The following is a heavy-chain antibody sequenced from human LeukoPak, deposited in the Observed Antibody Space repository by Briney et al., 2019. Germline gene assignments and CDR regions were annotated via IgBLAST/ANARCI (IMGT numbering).Heavy chain of an antibody. J-gene: IGHJ3*01. D-gene: IGHD2-21*02. CDR3: ARDSSPYCGDDCYFDAFDL. Sequence: GGSLRLSCVASEFTFGSYWMTWVRQAPGKGLEWVANTNQDGRKEHYVDSVKGRFTISRDNAKNFLYLQMNSLRAEDTAVYYCARDSSPYCGDDCYFDAFDLWGQGTMVTVSS. V-gene: IGHV3-7*03. CDR2: TNQDGRKE. CDR1: EFTFGSYW.